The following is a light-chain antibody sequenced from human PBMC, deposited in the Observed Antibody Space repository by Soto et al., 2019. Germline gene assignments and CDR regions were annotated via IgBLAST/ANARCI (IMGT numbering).Light chain of an antibody. J-gene: IGLJ1*01. CDR1: TSNIGAGYD. CDR2: ATS. V-gene: IGLV1-40*01. Sequence: QSVLTQPPSVSGAPGQSITIACTGSTSNIGAGYDVHWYQQLPGTAPKLLIYATSNRPSGVPDRFFGSKSGTSASLAISGLPAEAEADYYCQSYDKSLSGSYVFGTGTKVTVL. CDR3: QSYDKSLSGSYV.